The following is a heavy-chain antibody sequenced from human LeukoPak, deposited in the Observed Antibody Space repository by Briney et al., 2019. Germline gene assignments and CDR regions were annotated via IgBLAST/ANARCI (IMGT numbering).Heavy chain of an antibody. V-gene: IGHV3-33*01. CDR3: ARDNDTAMGDFDY. Sequence: GGSLRLSCAASGFTFSSYGMHWVRQAPGKGLEWVAVIWYDGSNKYYADSVKGRFTISRDNSKNTLYLQMNSLRAEDTAVYYCARDNDTAMGDFDYWGQGTLVTVSS. J-gene: IGHJ4*02. D-gene: IGHD5-18*01. CDR1: GFTFSSYG. CDR2: IWYDGSNK.